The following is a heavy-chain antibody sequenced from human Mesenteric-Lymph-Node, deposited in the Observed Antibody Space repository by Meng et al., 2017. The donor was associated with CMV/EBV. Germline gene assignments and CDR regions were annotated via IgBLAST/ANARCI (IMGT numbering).Heavy chain of an antibody. CDR3: VYRRPAGGLSDP. CDR2: IYWDDDK. Sequence: VTEFSLSTTGVGVGWIRRPPIKDLGCLTIIYWDDDKRYSPSLRNRLTITEDTSRNQVVLTMTNMEPVDTATYYCVYRRPAGGLSDPWGQGTLVTVSS. J-gene: IGHJ5*02. CDR1: EFSLSTTGVG. V-gene: IGHV2-5*02. D-gene: IGHD4-23*01.